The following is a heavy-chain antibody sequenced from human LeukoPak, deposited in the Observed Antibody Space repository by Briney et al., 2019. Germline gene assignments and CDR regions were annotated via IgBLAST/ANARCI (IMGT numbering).Heavy chain of an antibody. CDR3: ARGHIVVVPAAMAPQFDY. Sequence: SETLSLTCTVSGGSVSSGSYYWSWIRQPPGKGLEWIGYIYYSGSTNYNPSLKSRVTISVDTSKNQFSLKLSSVTAADTAVYYCARGHIVVVPAAMAPQFDYWGRGTLVTASS. D-gene: IGHD2-2*01. CDR1: GGSVSSGSYY. V-gene: IGHV4-61*01. J-gene: IGHJ4*02. CDR2: IYYSGST.